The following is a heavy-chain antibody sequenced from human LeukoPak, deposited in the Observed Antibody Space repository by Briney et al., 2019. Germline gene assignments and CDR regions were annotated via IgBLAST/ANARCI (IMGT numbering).Heavy chain of an antibody. Sequence: GGSLRLSCAPSGFRFNSYGMSWVRQAPGKGLEWVSGISGSGDRTYYADSVEGRFTISRDNPKNTLYLQMNSLRAEDTAVYYCAKYRAMIVVALDYWGQGTLVTVSS. CDR3: AKYRAMIVVALDY. CDR2: ISGSGDRT. CDR1: GFRFNSYG. V-gene: IGHV3-23*01. D-gene: IGHD3-22*01. J-gene: IGHJ4*02.